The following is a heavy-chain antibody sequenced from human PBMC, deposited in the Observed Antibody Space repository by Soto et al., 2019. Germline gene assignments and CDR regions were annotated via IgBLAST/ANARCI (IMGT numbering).Heavy chain of an antibody. V-gene: IGHV1-69*13. CDR3: ARGYYDSSGYYYTHDY. CDR2: IIPIFGTA. D-gene: IGHD3-22*01. CDR1: GGTFSSYA. Sequence: VASVKVSCKASGGTFSSYAISWVRQAPGQGLEWMGGIIPIFGTANYAQKFQGRVTITADESTSTAYMELSSLRSEDTAVYYCARGYYDSSGYYYTHDYWGQGTLVTVYS. J-gene: IGHJ4*02.